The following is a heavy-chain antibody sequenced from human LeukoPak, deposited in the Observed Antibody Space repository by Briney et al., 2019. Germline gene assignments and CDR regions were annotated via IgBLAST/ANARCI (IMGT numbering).Heavy chain of an antibody. J-gene: IGHJ3*02. D-gene: IGHD1-26*01. V-gene: IGHV3-74*01. CDR3: TRGVSGTYNAFDI. CDR1: GFTFSNHY. Sequence: PGGSLRLSCAASGFTFSNHYMHWVRHAPGKGLVWVSRINTDGSSTYYVDSVKGRFTISRDNAKNTLYLQMNSLRVEDTAVYYCTRGVSGTYNAFDIWGQGTMVTVSS. CDR2: INTDGSST.